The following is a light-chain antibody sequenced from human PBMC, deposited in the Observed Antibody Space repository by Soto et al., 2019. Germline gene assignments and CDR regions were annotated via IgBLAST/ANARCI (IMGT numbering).Light chain of an antibody. J-gene: IGKJ4*01. CDR2: GAS. CDR1: RSVSSY. CDR3: QQYGTSPPGLT. V-gene: IGKV3-20*01. Sequence: IVVTPSPATLSLSPGESSTLSCRAIRSVSSYLAWYQQKPGQAPRLLICGASTRATSIPDRFSGSGSGTDFTLTISRLEPEDVAVYYCQQYGTSPPGLTFGGGTKVDIK.